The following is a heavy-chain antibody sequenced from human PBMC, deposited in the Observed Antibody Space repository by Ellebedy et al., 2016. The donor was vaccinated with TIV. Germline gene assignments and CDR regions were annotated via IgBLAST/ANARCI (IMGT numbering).Heavy chain of an antibody. V-gene: IGHV7-4-1*02. CDR3: ARGAAAGFFWYFDL. CDR2: INTNTGNP. J-gene: IGHJ2*01. CDR1: GYTFIRYS. D-gene: IGHD6-13*01. Sequence: AASVKVSCKASGYTFIRYSMNWVRQAPGQGLQWMGWINTNTGNPTYAQGFTGRFVFSLDTSVSTAYLQISSLKAEDTAVYYCARGAAAGFFWYFDLWGRGTLVTVSS.